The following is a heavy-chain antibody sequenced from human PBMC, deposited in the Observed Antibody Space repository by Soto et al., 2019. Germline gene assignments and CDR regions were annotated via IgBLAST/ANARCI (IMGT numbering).Heavy chain of an antibody. CDR3: ARGGWNYGPGDFDV. CDR2: ISTYIGKT. V-gene: IGHV1-18*04. D-gene: IGHD1-7*01. Sequence: QGQLVQSGAEVKTPGASATVSCHASGYTFTDYGINWVRQALGQGLEWLAWISTYIGKTHHVSTVQGRLTLTTDTSPSTAYIDLRSLRSDDTAVYYCARGGWNYGPGDFDVWGQGTMVTVSS. CDR1: GYTFTDYG. J-gene: IGHJ3*01.